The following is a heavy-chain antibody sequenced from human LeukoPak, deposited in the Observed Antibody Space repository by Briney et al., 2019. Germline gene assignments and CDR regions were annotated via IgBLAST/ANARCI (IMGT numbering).Heavy chain of an antibody. CDR2: INPDTGGT. V-gene: IGHV1-2*02. Sequence: ASVKVSCKASGYAFTGYYLHWVRPAPGQGLEWVAYINPDTGGTNYAQKFQGRVTVTRDTSISTAYMEMSRLTSDDTAVYYCARDRDRSGSQNYWGQGTLVTVSS. CDR1: GYAFTGYY. J-gene: IGHJ4*02. CDR3: ARDRDRSGSQNY. D-gene: IGHD1-26*01.